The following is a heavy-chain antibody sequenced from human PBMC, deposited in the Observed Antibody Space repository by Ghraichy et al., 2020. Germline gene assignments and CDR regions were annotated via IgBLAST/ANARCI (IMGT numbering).Heavy chain of an antibody. V-gene: IGHV3-48*03. CDR3: ARVNRDYTADY. J-gene: IGHJ4*02. CDR1: GFTFSSYE. CDR2: ISSSGSTI. Sequence: GSLRLSCAASGFTFSSYEMNWVRQAPGKGLEWVSYISSSGSTIYYADSVKGRFTISRDNAKNSLYLQMNSLRAEDTAVYYCARVNRDYTADYWGQGTLVTVSS. D-gene: IGHD4-11*01.